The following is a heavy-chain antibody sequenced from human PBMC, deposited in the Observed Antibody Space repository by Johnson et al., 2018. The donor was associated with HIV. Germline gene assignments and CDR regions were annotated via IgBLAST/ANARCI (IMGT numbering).Heavy chain of an antibody. CDR2: ISYDGSNK. Sequence: HVQLVESGGGVVQPGRSLRLSCAASGFTFSSYAMHWVRQAPGKGLEWVAVISYDGSNKFYADSVKGRFTISRDNSKNTLYLQMNSLRHEDTAVYYCARDQGELRRTHAFDVWGQGTAVTVSS. CDR1: GFTFSSYA. D-gene: IGHD1-14*01. CDR3: ARDQGELRRTHAFDV. V-gene: IGHV3-30*04. J-gene: IGHJ3*01.